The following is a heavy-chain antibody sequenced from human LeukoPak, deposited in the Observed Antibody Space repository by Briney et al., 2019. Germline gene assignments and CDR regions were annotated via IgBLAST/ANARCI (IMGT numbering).Heavy chain of an antibody. CDR3: AREYGDYSAYYDL. CDR2: ITWNGAST. D-gene: IGHD4-17*01. V-gene: IGHV3-20*04. Sequence: GGSLRLSCAATGFTFDDYGMSWLRQAPGKGLEWVTGITWNGASTGFADSVKGRFTISRDNAKNSLYLGMSSLRAEDTALYYCAREYGDYSAYYDLWGRGTLVTVSS. CDR1: GFTFDDYG. J-gene: IGHJ2*01.